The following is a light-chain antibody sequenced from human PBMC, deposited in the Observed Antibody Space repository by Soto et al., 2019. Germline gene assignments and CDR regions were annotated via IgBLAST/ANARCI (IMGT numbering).Light chain of an antibody. J-gene: IGLJ2*01. CDR2: DVS. V-gene: IGLV2-14*03. CDR1: SSDVGGYNY. CDR3: SSYTSSITHV. Sequence: QSALTQPASVSGSPGQSITLSCTGTSSDVGGYNYVSWYQQQPGKAPKLMIYDVSNRPSGVSNRFSGSKSGNTASLTISGLQAEYEADYYCSSYTSSITHVFGGGTKLTVL.